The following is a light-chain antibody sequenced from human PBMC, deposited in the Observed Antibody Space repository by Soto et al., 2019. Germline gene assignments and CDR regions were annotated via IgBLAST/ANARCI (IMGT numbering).Light chain of an antibody. J-gene: IGKJ4*01. CDR2: DTS. CDR3: QQSFNTPLS. CDR1: EGVSSSY. V-gene: IGKV3D-20*01. Sequence: EIVLTQSPATLSLSPGERATLSCGASEGVSSSYVAWYQQKPGLAPRLLIHDTSSRATGIPDRFSGRKSGTDFTLTIRRVEPEDAAVYYCQQSFNTPLSFGGGTKVEI.